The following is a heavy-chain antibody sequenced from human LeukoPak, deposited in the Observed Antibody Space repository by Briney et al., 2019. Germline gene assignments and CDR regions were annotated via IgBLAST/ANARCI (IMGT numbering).Heavy chain of an antibody. D-gene: IGHD1-26*01. CDR3: TTAPAGTFDY. J-gene: IGHJ4*02. Sequence: GRSLRLSCAASGFTFNNAWMSWVRQAPGKGLEWVGRIKSKSVGGKTDHAEPVKGRFTISRDDSKNTLYLEMNSLKTEDTAVYYCTTAPAGTFDYWGQGTLVTVSS. CDR2: IKSKSVGGKT. CDR1: GFTFNNAW. V-gene: IGHV3-15*01.